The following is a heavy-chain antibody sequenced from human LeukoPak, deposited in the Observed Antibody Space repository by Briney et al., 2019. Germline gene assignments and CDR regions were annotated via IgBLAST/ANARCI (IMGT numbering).Heavy chain of an antibody. CDR1: GFTFSSYG. Sequence: GGSLRLSCAASGFTFSSYGMHWVRQAPGKGLEWVAVISYDGSNKYYADSVKGRFTISRDNSKNTLYLQMNSLRAEGTAVYYCAKNVVGATAGDYWGQGTLVTVSS. V-gene: IGHV3-30*18. J-gene: IGHJ4*02. D-gene: IGHD1-26*01. CDR2: ISYDGSNK. CDR3: AKNVVGATAGDY.